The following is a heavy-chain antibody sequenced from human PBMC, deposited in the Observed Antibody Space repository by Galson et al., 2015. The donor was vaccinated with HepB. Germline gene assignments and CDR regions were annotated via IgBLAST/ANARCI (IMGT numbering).Heavy chain of an antibody. J-gene: IGHJ3*02. V-gene: IGHV1-46*01. CDR1: GYTFTSYY. CDR3: ARDSPPPGDYVWGSYRYTFAFDI. D-gene: IGHD3-16*02. CDR2: INPSGGST. Sequence: SVKVSCKASGYTFTSYYMHWVRQAPGQGLEWMGIINPSGGSTSYAQKFQGRVTMTRDTSTSAVYMELSSLRSEDTAVYYCARDSPPPGDYVWGSYRYTFAFDIWGQGTMVTVSS.